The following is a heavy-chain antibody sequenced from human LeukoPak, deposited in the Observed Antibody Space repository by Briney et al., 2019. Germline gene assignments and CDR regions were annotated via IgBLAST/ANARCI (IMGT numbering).Heavy chain of an antibody. J-gene: IGHJ4*02. V-gene: IGHV1-18*01. Sequence: ASVKVSCKASGGTFSSYAISWVRQAPGQGLEWMGWISAYNGNTNYAQKLQGRVTMTTDTSTSTAYMELRSLRSDDTAVYYCARGPLYYDSSGPGGEVDYWGQGTLVTVSS. CDR2: ISAYNGNT. CDR3: ARGPLYYDSSGPGGEVDY. D-gene: IGHD3-22*01. CDR1: GGTFSSYA.